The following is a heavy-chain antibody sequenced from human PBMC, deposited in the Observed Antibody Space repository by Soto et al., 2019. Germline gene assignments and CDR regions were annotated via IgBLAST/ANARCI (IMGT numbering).Heavy chain of an antibody. CDR1: GYTFTSYG. J-gene: IGHJ4*02. CDR2: ISAYNGNT. CDR3: ARRANYDFWSGYHSHLYYFDY. Sequence: ASVKVSCKASGYTFTSYGISWVRQAPGQGLEWMGWISAYNGNTNYAQKLQGRVTMTTDTSTSTAYMELRSLRSDDTAVYYCARRANYDFWSGYHSHLYYFDYWGQGTLVTVSS. V-gene: IGHV1-18*01. D-gene: IGHD3-3*01.